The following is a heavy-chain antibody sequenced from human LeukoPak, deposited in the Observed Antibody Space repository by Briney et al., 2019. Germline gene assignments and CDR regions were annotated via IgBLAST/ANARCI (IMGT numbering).Heavy chain of an antibody. V-gene: IGHV4-59*08. J-gene: IGHJ5*02. Sequence: SETLSLTYTVSGDSISNYYWSWIRQPPGKGLEWIGYYYNRGKTTYNPSRRSRVTISVDTSKNQLSLKLSSVTAADTAVYYCAGPSKQLASWGQGTLVTVSS. CDR1: GDSISNYY. D-gene: IGHD5-24*01. CDR2: YYNRGKT. CDR3: AGPSKQLAS.